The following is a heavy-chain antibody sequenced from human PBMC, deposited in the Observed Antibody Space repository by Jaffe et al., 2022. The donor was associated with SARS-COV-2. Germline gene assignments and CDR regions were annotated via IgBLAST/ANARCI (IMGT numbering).Heavy chain of an antibody. Sequence: QVQLVQSGAEVKKPGSSVKVSCKASGGTFSSYAISWVRQAPGQGLEWMGGIIPIFGTANYAQKFQGRVTITADESTSTAYMELSSLRSEDTAVYYCARDGGAYGDYVNYYYGMDVWGQGTTVTVSS. J-gene: IGHJ6*02. V-gene: IGHV1-69*01. D-gene: IGHD4-17*01. CDR1: GGTFSSYA. CDR2: IIPIFGTA. CDR3: ARDGGAYGDYVNYYYGMDV.